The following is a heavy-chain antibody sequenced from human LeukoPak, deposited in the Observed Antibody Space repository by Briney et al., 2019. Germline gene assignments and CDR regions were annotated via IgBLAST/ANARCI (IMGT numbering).Heavy chain of an antibody. CDR1: GGSISSYY. CDR2: ISTTGST. Sequence: SSETLSLTCTVSGGSISSYYWSWIRQPAGKGLEWVGRISTTGSTSYGPSLKSRVIISIDTSKNQFSLRLSSATAADTAVYYCASHQYGSGSYYHDYWGQGALVTVSS. CDR3: ASHQYGSGSYYHDY. D-gene: IGHD3-10*01. V-gene: IGHV4-4*07. J-gene: IGHJ4*02.